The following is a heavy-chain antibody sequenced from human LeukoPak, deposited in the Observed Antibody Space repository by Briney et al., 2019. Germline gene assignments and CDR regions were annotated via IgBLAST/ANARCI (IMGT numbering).Heavy chain of an antibody. J-gene: IGHJ6*03. CDR2: INPNSGGT. CDR3: ARDLGARKASTSSSWSYYYYYMDV. CDR1: GYTFTGYY. V-gene: IGHV1-2*02. Sequence: GASVKVSCKASGYTFTGYYMHWVRQAPGQGLEWMGWINPNSGGTNYAQKFQGRVTMTRDTSISTAYMELSRLRSDDTAVYYCARDLGARKASTSSSWSYYYYYMDVWGKGTTVTVSS. D-gene: IGHD6-13*01.